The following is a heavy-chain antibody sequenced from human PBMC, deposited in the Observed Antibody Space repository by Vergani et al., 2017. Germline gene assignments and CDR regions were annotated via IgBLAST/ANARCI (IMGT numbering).Heavy chain of an antibody. Sequence: QVQLVQSGAEVKKPGASVKVSCKASGYTFTSYAMHWVRQAPGQRLEWMGWINAGNGNTKYSQKFQGRFTITRDTSASTAYMERSSLRSEDTAVYYCAREDSGGYYNYFDYWGQGTLVTVSS. J-gene: IGHJ4*02. D-gene: IGHD1-26*01. CDR1: GYTFTSYA. CDR2: INAGNGNT. CDR3: AREDSGGYYNYFDY. V-gene: IGHV1-3*01.